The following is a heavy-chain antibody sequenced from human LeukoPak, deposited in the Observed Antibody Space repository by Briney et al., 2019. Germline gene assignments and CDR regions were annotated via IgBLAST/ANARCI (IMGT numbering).Heavy chain of an antibody. Sequence: GGSLRLSCAASGFTFTNDRMTWVRQAPGKGLEWVSSISSTSGYIFYADSVQGRFTISRDNAKSSLYLQMNSLRAEDTAVHYCARENGDYADAFDIWGQGTMVTVSS. CDR3: ARENGDYADAFDI. D-gene: IGHD4-17*01. V-gene: IGHV3-21*01. CDR1: GFTFTNDR. CDR2: ISSTSGYI. J-gene: IGHJ3*02.